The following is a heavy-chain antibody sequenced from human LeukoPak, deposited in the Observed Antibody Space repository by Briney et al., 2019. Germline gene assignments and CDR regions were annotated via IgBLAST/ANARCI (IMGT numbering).Heavy chain of an antibody. Sequence: GGSLRLSCAASGFTFSNYGMHWVRQAPGKGLEWVANIKQDGSEKYYVDSVKGRFTISRDNAKNSLYLQMNSLRAEDTAVYYCARVGLWPAFDIWGQGTMVTVSS. CDR1: GFTFSNYG. D-gene: IGHD3-16*01. J-gene: IGHJ3*02. V-gene: IGHV3-7*03. CDR3: ARVGLWPAFDI. CDR2: IKQDGSEK.